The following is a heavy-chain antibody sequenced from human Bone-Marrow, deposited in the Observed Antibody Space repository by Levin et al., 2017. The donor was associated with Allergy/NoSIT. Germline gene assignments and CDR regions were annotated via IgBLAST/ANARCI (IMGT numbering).Heavy chain of an antibody. V-gene: IGHV3-23*01. D-gene: IGHD4-11*01. CDR3: AKWIYSNYVSYYYYGMDV. CDR2: ISGSGGST. Sequence: LSLPCAASGFTFRSYAMSWVRQAPGKGLEWVSAISGSGGSTYYADSVKGRFTISRDNSKNTLYLQMNSLRAEDTAVYYCAKWIYSNYVSYYYYGMDVWGQGTTVTVSS. CDR1: GFTFRSYA. J-gene: IGHJ6*02.